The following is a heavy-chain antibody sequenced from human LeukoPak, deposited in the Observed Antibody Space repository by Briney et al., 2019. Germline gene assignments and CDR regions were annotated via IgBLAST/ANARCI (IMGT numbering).Heavy chain of an antibody. V-gene: IGHV1-69*06. CDR2: IIPIFGTA. J-gene: IGHJ4*02. D-gene: IGHD2-2*01. CDR3: ARYLIYCSSTSCTRGNFDY. Sequence: SVTVSCKASGGTFSSYAISWVRQAPGQGLEWMGGIIPIFGTANYAQKFQGRVTSTADKSTSTAYIELSSLRSEDTAVYYCARYLIYCSSTSCTRGNFDYWGQGTLVTVSS. CDR1: GGTFSSYA.